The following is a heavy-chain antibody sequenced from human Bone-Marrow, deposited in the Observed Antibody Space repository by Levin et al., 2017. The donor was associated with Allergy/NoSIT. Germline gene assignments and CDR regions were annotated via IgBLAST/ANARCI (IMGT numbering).Heavy chain of an antibody. CDR3: ASAHYPTGGWFDP. J-gene: IGHJ5*02. CDR2: IYPGDSDT. Sequence: GGSLRLSCKGSGYSFTSYWIGWVRQMPGKGLEWMGIIYPGDSDTRYSPSFQGQVTISADKSISTAYLQWSSLKASDTAMYYCASAHYPTGGWFDPWGQGTLVTVSS. D-gene: IGHD1-26*01. CDR1: GYSFTSYW. V-gene: IGHV5-51*01.